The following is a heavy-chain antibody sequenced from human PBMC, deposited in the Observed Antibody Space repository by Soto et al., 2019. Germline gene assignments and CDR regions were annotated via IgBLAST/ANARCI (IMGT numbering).Heavy chain of an antibody. D-gene: IGHD5-12*01. V-gene: IGHV2-5*01. CDR3: AHSRGYSGSDYVN. CDR2: IYWNDNK. CDR1: RFSLNPNGMR. Sequence: SVLKLVYATPAVPLACTVCRFSLNPNGMRIGWIRQPPGKALEWLALIYWNDNKRYSPSLKSRLTITKDTSKNQVVLTMTNMDPVDTATYYCAHSRGYSGSDYVNWGQGTLVTVS. J-gene: IGHJ4*02.